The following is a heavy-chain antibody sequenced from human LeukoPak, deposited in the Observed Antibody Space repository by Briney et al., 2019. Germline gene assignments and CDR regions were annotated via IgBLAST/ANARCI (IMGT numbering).Heavy chain of an antibody. V-gene: IGHV3-30*18. CDR2: ISYDGSNK. CDR3: AKDLRFDPDY. J-gene: IGHJ4*02. CDR1: GFTFSSYG. D-gene: IGHD3-16*01. Sequence: GGSLRLSCAASGFTFSSYGMHWVRQAPGKGLEWVAVISYDGSNKYYADSVKGRFTISRDNSKNTLYLQMNSLRAEDTAVYYCAKDLRFDPDYWGQGTLVTVSS.